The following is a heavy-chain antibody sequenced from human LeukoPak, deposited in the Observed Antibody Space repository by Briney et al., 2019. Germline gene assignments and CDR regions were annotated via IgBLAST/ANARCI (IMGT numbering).Heavy chain of an antibody. D-gene: IGHD4-17*01. CDR1: GFTFSSYS. Sequence: GGSLRLSCAASGFTFSSYSMNWVRQAPGKGLEWVSSISSSSSYIYYADSVKGRFTISRDNAKNSLYLRMNSLRAEDTAVYYCARITVTTSFYGMDVWGQGTTVTVSS. J-gene: IGHJ6*02. V-gene: IGHV3-21*01. CDR2: ISSSSSYI. CDR3: ARITVTTSFYGMDV.